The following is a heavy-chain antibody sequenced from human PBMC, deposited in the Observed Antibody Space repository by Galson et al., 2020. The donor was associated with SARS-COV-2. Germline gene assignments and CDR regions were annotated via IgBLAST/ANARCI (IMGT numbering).Heavy chain of an antibody. Sequence: GGSLRLSCAASGFTFTSYAMTWVRQAPGKGLEWVSTISRSGSNTYYADSVRGRFTISRDNSENALYLHMYSLRAEDTAVYYCAKSRSIYDIRGCYWGQGALVTVSS. CDR2: ISRSGSNT. D-gene: IGHD3-9*01. J-gene: IGHJ4*02. CDR3: AKSRSIYDIRGCY. V-gene: IGHV3-23*01. CDR1: GFTFTSYA.